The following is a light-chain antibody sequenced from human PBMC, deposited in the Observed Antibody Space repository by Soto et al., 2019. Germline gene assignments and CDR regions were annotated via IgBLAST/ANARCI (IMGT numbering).Light chain of an antibody. CDR1: QDVGRY. Sequence: AIRMTQSPSSLSASAGYRVAIACRASQDVGRYLAWYQQKPGQAPKLLIYGASTLQSGVPSRFSGGGSGTDFTLTISCLQSEDFAAYYCQHYKNYPWTFGQGTKVEIK. V-gene: IGKV1-8*01. CDR2: GAS. J-gene: IGKJ1*01. CDR3: QHYKNYPWT.